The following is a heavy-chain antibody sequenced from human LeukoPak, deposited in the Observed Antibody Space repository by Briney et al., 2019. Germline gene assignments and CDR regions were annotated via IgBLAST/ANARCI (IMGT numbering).Heavy chain of an antibody. Sequence: SETLSLTCAVYGGSFSGYYWSWIRQPAGKGLEWIGRFYSSQSTDYSPSLRSRVTISVDTSKNQFSLKVRSVTTEDTAVYYCATNSGWGDLGYWGQGILVTVSS. CDR2: FYSSQST. CDR1: GGSFSGYY. D-gene: IGHD2-21*02. J-gene: IGHJ4*02. V-gene: IGHV4-59*10. CDR3: ATNSGWGDLGY.